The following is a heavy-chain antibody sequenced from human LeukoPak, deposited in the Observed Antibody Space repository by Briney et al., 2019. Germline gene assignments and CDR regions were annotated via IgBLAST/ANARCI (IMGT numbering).Heavy chain of an antibody. V-gene: IGHV1-18*01. J-gene: IGHJ4*02. CDR2: ISAYNGNT. CDR1: GYTFTSYG. D-gene: IGHD3-22*01. Sequence: ASVKVSCKASGYTFTSYGISWVRQAPGQGLEWMGWISAYNGNTNYAQKLQGRVTMTTDTSTSTAYMELRSLRSDDTAVYYCAMGPRKLYYYDSSDYYYFDYWGQGTLVTVSS. CDR3: AMGPRKLYYYDSSDYYYFDY.